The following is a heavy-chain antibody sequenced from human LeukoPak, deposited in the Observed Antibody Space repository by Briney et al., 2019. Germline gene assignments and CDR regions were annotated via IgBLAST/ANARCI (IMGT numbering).Heavy chain of an antibody. CDR3: VKSSSSFDY. J-gene: IGHJ4*02. V-gene: IGHV3-11*04. Sequence: EGSLRLSCAASGFTFSDYYRSWIRQAPGKGLEWVSYISSSGSTIYYADSVKGRFTISRDNAKNPLYLQMNSLRAEDTAVYYCVKSSSSFDYWGQGTLVTVSS. CDR2: ISSSGSTI. CDR1: GFTFSDYY. D-gene: IGHD6-6*01.